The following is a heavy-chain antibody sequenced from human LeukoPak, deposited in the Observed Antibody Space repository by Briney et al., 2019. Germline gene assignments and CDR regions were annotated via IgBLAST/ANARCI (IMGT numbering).Heavy chain of an antibody. V-gene: IGHV1-8*01. J-gene: IGHJ6*03. Sequence: ASVKVSCKASGYTFTSYDINWARQATGQGLEWMGWMNPNSGNTGYAQKFQGRVTMTRNTSISTAYMELSSLRSEDTAVYYCARGPTYSNYFYYYYYYMDVWGKGTTVTVSS. CDR3: ARGPTYSNYFYYYYYYMDV. CDR2: MNPNSGNT. CDR1: GYTFTSYD. D-gene: IGHD4-11*01.